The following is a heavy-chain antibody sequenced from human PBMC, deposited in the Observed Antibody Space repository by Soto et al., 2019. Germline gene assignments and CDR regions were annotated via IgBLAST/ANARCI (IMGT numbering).Heavy chain of an antibody. D-gene: IGHD1-1*01. CDR2: ISSSSSTI. J-gene: IGHJ4*02. Sequence: GGSLRLSCAASGFTFSSYSMNWVRQAPGKGLEWVSYISSSSSTIYYADSVKGRFTISRDNAKNSLYLQMNSLRDEDTAVYYCARGRGEKQPGVIDYWGQGTLVTVSS. V-gene: IGHV3-48*02. CDR3: ARGRGEKQPGVIDY. CDR1: GFTFSSYS.